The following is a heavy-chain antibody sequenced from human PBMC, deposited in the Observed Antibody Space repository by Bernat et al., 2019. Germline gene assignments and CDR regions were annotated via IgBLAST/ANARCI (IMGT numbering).Heavy chain of an antibody. J-gene: IGHJ2*01. Sequence: QVQLVQSGAEVKKPGASVKVSCKASGYTFTSYDMHWVRQAPGQRLEWMGWINAGNGNTKYSQKFQGRVTITRDTSASTAYMELSSLRSEDTAVYYCARDGAVRYFDLWGRGTLVTVSS. CDR2: INAGNGNT. V-gene: IGHV1-3*01. D-gene: IGHD2-8*01. CDR1: GYTFTSYD. CDR3: ARDGAVRYFDL.